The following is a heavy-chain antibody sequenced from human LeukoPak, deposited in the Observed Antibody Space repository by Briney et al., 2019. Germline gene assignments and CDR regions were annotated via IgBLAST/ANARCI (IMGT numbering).Heavy chain of an antibody. Sequence: GGSLRLSCAASGFTFSDYYMSWIRQAPGKGLEWVSYISSSGSTIYYADSVKGRFTISRDNAKNSLYLQMNSLRAEDTAVYYWARGEYYYGLGSYYTDAFDIWGQGTMVTVSS. J-gene: IGHJ3*02. CDR2: ISSSGSTI. V-gene: IGHV3-11*01. CDR1: GFTFSDYY. CDR3: ARGEYYYGLGSYYTDAFDI. D-gene: IGHD3-10*01.